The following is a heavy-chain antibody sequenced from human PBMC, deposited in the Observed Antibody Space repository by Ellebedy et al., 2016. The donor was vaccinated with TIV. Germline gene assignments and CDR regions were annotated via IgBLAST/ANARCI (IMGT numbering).Heavy chain of an antibody. CDR3: ARGYYYGSGNSRFAY. Sequence: MPSETLSLTCAVYGGSFSGYYWSWIRQPPGKGLEWIGEINHSGSTNYIKSRVTISVDTSKNQFSLKLTSVTAADTAVYYCARGYYYGSGNSRFAYWGQGTLVTVSS. CDR1: GGSFSGYY. CDR2: INHSGST. D-gene: IGHD3-10*01. J-gene: IGHJ4*02. V-gene: IGHV4-34*01.